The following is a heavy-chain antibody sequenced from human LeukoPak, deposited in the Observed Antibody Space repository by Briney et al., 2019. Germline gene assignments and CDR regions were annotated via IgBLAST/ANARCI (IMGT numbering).Heavy chain of an antibody. J-gene: IGHJ4*02. D-gene: IGHD3-10*01. CDR1: GFTFSSYG. CDR3: AKDRGYYGSGSHFDY. Sequence: GGSLRLSCAASGFTFSSYGMSWVRQAPGKGLERVSAISGSGGSTYYADSVKGRFTISRDNSKNTLYLQMNSLRAEDTAVYYCAKDRGYYGSGSHFDYWGQGTLVTVSS. CDR2: ISGSGGST. V-gene: IGHV3-23*01.